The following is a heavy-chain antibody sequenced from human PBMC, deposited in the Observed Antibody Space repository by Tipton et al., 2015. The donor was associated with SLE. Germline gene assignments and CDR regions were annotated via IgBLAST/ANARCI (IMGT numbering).Heavy chain of an antibody. J-gene: IGHJ1*01. CDR2: IKSKTDGGTT. CDR1: GFTFSNAW. V-gene: IGHV3-15*01. Sequence: SLRLSCAASGFTFSNAWMSWVRQAPGKGLEWVGRIKSKTDGGTTDYAAPVKGRFTISRDNSKNTLYLQMNSLRAEDTAVYYCAREEDFQHWGQGTLVTVSS. CDR3: AREEDFQH.